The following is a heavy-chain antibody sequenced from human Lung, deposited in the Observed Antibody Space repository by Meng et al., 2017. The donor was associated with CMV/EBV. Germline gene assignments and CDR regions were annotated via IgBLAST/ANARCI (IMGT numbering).Heavy chain of an antibody. CDR2: IYYSGST. CDR1: GGSISSGDYY. D-gene: IGHD5-18*01. V-gene: IGHV4-30-4*08. J-gene: IGHJ4*02. CDR3: ARALDTAMVTFDY. Sequence: QGQLQESGPGLVNPPQPLSLPCTVSGGSISSGDYYWGWIRQPPGKGLEWIGYIYYSGSTYYNPSLKSRVTISVDTSKNQFSLKLSSVTAADTAVYYCARALDTAMVTFDYWGQGTLVTVSS.